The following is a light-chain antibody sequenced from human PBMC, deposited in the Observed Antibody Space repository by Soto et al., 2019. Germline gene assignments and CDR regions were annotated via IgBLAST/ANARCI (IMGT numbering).Light chain of an antibody. CDR1: SSNIGRYKL. CDR2: EGS. J-gene: IGLJ3*02. Sequence: QSALTQPASVSGSPGQSITIYCTEPSSNIGRYKLVSWYQQHPGKAPKLMIYEGSKRPSGISNRFSGSKSGNTASLTISGLQAEDEADYYCCSYAGSDTWVFGGGTLLTVL. CDR3: CSYAGSDTWV. V-gene: IGLV2-23*01.